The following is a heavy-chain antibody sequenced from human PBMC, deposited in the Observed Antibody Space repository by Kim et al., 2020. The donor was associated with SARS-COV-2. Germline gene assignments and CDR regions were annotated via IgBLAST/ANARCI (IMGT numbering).Heavy chain of an antibody. V-gene: IGHV4-61*01. CDR3: ARGRGGDSSSSYWYFDL. CDR1: GGSVSSGSYY. Sequence: SETLSLTYTVSGGSVSSGSYYWSWIRQPPGKGLEWIGYIYYIGSTNYNPSLKSRVTISVDTSKNQFSLKLSSVTAADTAVYYCARGRGGDSSSSYWYFDL. J-gene: IGHJ2*01. CDR2: IYYIGST. D-gene: IGHD6-6*01.